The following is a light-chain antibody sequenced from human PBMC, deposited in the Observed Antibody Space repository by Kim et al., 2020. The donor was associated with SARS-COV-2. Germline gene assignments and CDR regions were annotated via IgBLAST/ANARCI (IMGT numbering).Light chain of an antibody. V-gene: IGKV3-15*01. J-gene: IGKJ5*01. CDR3: QQYNNWPPIT. CDR1: QRVDNN. Sequence: SPGEKATRSGRASQRVDNNLAGYQQKPGQAPRLIIYGASTRATGIPARFSGSGSGTEFTLTITSLQSDGFAVYYCQQYNNWPPITFGQGTRLEIK. CDR2: GAS.